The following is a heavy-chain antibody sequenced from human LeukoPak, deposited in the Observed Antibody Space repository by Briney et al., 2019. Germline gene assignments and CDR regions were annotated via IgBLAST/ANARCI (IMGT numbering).Heavy chain of an antibody. Sequence: ASVTVSCKASGCTFTGYYMHWVRQAPGQGLEWMGWINPNSGGTNYAQKFQGRVTMTRDTSISTAYMELSRLRSDDTAVYYCARDYYDSSGYYFARWFDPWGQGTLVTVSS. CDR3: ARDYYDSSGYYFARWFDP. CDR2: INPNSGGT. J-gene: IGHJ5*02. V-gene: IGHV1-2*02. CDR1: GCTFTGYY. D-gene: IGHD3-22*01.